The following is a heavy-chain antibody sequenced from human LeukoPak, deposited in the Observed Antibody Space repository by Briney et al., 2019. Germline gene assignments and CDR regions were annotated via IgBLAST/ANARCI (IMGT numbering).Heavy chain of an antibody. CDR3: ARPKGYSYANYFDY. CDR1: GGSFSGYY. V-gene: IGHV4-34*01. J-gene: IGHJ4*02. Sequence: PSETLSLTCAVYGGSFSGYYWSWIRQPPGKGLEGIGEINHSGSTNYNPSLKSRVTISVDTSKNQFSLKLSSVTAADTAVYYCARPKGYSYANYFDYWGQGTLVTVSS. CDR2: INHSGST. D-gene: IGHD5-18*01.